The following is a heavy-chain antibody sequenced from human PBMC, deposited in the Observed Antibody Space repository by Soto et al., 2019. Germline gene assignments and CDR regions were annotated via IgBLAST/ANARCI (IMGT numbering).Heavy chain of an antibody. Sequence: SQTLSLTCAISGDSVSSNSAAWNWIRQSPSRGLEWLGRTYYRSKWYNDYAVSVKSRITINPDTSKNQFSLQLNSVTPEDTAVYYCARVRWYSSSWYSTEAMDVWGQGTTVTVSS. V-gene: IGHV6-1*01. CDR2: TYYRSKWYN. J-gene: IGHJ6*02. D-gene: IGHD6-13*01. CDR1: GDSVSSNSAA. CDR3: ARVRWYSSSWYSTEAMDV.